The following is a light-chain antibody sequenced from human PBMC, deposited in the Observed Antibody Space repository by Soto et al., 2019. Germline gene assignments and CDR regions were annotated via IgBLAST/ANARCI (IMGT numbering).Light chain of an antibody. J-gene: IGLJ3*02. V-gene: IGLV4-69*01. CDR3: QTWGTGSWV. Sequence: QSVLTQSPSASASLGASVTLTCTLSSGHISYAIAWHQQQPEKGPRYLMKLNSDGSPSKGDGIPDRFSGSSSGAARYLTNASLQAEDEADYYCQTWGTGSWVFGGGTKLTVL. CDR1: SGHISYA. CDR2: LNSDGSP.